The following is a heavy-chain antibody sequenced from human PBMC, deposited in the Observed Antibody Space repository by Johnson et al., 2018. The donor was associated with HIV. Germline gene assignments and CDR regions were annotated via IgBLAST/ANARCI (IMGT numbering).Heavy chain of an antibody. CDR3: AISPEYSSSWFGAFDI. V-gene: IGHV3-66*01. Sequence: EKLVESGGGLVQPGGSLRLSCAASGFTVSSNYMSWVRQAPGKGLEWVSLIYSGDSTYYADSVKGRFTISRDNSKNTLYLQMNSLRAEDTAVYYCAISPEYSSSWFGAFDIWGQGTMVTVSS. CDR2: IYSGDST. D-gene: IGHD6-13*01. J-gene: IGHJ3*02. CDR1: GFTVSSNY.